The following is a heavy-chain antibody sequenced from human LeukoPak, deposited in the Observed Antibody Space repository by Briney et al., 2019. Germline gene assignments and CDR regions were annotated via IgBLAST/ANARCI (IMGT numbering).Heavy chain of an antibody. CDR3: ARDQFTYYDFWSGYNLRRSPSWFDP. V-gene: IGHV1-2*02. Sequence: GASVKVSCKASGYTFTGYYMHWVRQAPGQGLEWMGWINPNSGGTNYAQKFQGRVTMTRDTSISTAYMELSRLRSDDTAVYYCARDQFTYYDFWSGYNLRRSPSWFDPWGQGTLVTVSS. J-gene: IGHJ5*02. D-gene: IGHD3-3*01. CDR2: INPNSGGT. CDR1: GYTFTGYY.